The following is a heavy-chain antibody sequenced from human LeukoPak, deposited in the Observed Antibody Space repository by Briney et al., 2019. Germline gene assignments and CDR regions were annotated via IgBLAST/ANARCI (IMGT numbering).Heavy chain of an antibody. CDR2: ISTIGTTI. V-gene: IGHV3-48*04. CDR1: GFTFSSYS. D-gene: IGHD3-10*02. CDR3: AELGITMIGGV. Sequence: GGSLRLSCAASGFTFSSYSMNWVRQAPGKGLECISYISTIGTTIYYADSVKGRFTISRDNSKNSLYLQMNSLRAEDTAVYYCAELGITMIGGVWGKGTTVTISS. J-gene: IGHJ6*04.